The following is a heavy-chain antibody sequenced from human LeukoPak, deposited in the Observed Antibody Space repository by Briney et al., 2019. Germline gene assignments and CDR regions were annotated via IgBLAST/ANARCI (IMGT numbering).Heavy chain of an antibody. CDR3: ARDEGIAAAGTGISPRGWFDP. D-gene: IGHD6-13*01. CDR1: GGSISSYY. CDR2: IYYSGST. V-gene: IGHV4-59*12. J-gene: IGHJ5*02. Sequence: SETLSLTCTVSGGSISSYYWSWIRQPPGKGLEWIGYIYYSGSTNYNPSLKSRVTMSVDTSKNQFSLKLSSVTAADTAVYYCARDEGIAAAGTGISPRGWFDPWGQGTLVTVSS.